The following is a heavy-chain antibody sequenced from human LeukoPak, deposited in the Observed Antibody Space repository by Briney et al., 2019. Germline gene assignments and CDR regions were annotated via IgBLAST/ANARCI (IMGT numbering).Heavy chain of an antibody. Sequence: GSLRLSCAASGFTINTYALAWVRQAPGKGLEWIGEINHSGSTNYNPSLKSRVTISVDTSKNQFSLKLSSVTAADTAVYYCARGASTRHSSSSYYFDYWGQGTLVTVSS. CDR3: ARGASTRHSSSSYYFDY. CDR1: GFTINTYA. D-gene: IGHD6-13*01. J-gene: IGHJ4*02. V-gene: IGHV4-34*01. CDR2: INHSGST.